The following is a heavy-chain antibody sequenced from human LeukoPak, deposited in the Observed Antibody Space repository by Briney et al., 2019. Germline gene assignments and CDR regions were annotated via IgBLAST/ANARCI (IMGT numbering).Heavy chain of an antibody. CDR3: ARGYPAAAGFDY. V-gene: IGHV3-11*04. CDR1: GSTFSDYY. CDR2: ISSSSSTI. D-gene: IGHD6-13*01. J-gene: IGHJ4*02. Sequence: GGSLRLSCAVSGSTFSDYYMSWIRQAPGKGLEWVSYISSSSSTIYYADSVKGRFTISRDNAKNSLYLQMNSLRAEDTAVYYCARGYPAAAGFDYWGQGTLVTVSS.